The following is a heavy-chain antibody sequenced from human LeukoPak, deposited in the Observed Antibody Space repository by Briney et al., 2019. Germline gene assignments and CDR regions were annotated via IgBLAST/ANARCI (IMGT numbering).Heavy chain of an antibody. D-gene: IGHD3-22*01. J-gene: IGHJ2*01. CDR1: GAFISGYY. Sequence: PSETQSLICTVWGAFISGYYGSWIRQPPGKGLVGVGNNYYCGCTNYHPSLKGRVHLSVDTSKKQFSLELDPVTAADTAGYYCARHRHYYDSRGYQWNWYFDLWRRGTLVTVSS. V-gene: IGHV4-59*08. CDR2: NYYCGCT. CDR3: ARHRHYYDSRGYQWNWYFDL.